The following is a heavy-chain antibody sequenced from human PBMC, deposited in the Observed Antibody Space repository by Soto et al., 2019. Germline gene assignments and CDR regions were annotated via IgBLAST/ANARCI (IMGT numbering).Heavy chain of an antibody. Sequence: SETLSLTCAISGGSITSSNWWSWVRQPPGKGLEWIGEIYHSGNTNYNPSLKSRVTISVDKSKNQFSLKVNSVTAADTAVYYCARVLGNDAFDIWGQGTMVTV. D-gene: IGHD3-3*02. CDR3: ARVLGNDAFDI. J-gene: IGHJ3*02. CDR2: IYHSGNT. V-gene: IGHV4-4*02. CDR1: GGSITSSNW.